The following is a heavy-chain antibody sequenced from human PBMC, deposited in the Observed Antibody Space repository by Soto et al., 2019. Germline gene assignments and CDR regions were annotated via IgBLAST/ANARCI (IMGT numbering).Heavy chain of an antibody. CDR2: IIPIFGTA. CDR3: AITYSSGWRNYYYYGMDV. CDR1: GGTFSSYA. V-gene: IGHV1-69*13. J-gene: IGHJ6*02. D-gene: IGHD6-19*01. Sequence: SVKVSCKASGGTFSSYAISWVRQAPGQGLEWMGGIIPIFGTANYAQKFQGRVTITADESTSTAYMELSSLRSEDTAVYYCAITYSSGWRNYYYYGMDVWGQGTTVTVSS.